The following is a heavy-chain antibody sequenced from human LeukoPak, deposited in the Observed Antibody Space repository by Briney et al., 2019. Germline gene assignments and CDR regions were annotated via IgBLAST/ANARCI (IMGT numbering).Heavy chain of an antibody. J-gene: IGHJ4*02. Sequence: GGSLRLSCAASGFTVSSNYMSWVRQAPGKGLEWVSVIYGGGSTYYADSVKGRFTISRDNSKNTLYLQMNSLRAEDTAVYYCARVYPEYYYDSSGYSYYFDYWGQGTLVTVSS. CDR2: IYGGGST. CDR3: ARVYPEYYYDSSGYSYYFDY. V-gene: IGHV3-53*01. CDR1: GFTVSSNY. D-gene: IGHD3-22*01.